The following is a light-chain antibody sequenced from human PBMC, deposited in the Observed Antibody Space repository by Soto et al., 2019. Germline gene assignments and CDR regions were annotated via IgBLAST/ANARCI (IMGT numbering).Light chain of an antibody. CDR1: QNINNY. V-gene: IGKV1-33*01. CDR3: QQYENLPT. J-gene: IGKJ5*01. CDR2: DAS. Sequence: DIQMTQSPSSLSASVGNRVTITCRASQNINNYLNWYQQKPGRAPKLLIYDASNLEAGVPSRFRGSXSGTDFTFTISRLQPEDIATYYCQQYENLPTFGQGTRLEIK.